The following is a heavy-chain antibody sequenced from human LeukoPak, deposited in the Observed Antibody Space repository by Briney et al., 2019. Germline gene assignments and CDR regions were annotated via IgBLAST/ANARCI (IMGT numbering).Heavy chain of an antibody. CDR3: GREGSAMAGCGMDV. D-gene: IGHD6-19*01. CDR1: GGSFSGYY. V-gene: IGHV4-34*01. CDR2: INHSGST. Sequence: SETLSLTCAVYGGSFSGYYWSWIRQPPGKGLEWIGEINHSGSTNYNPSLKSRVTISVDTSKNQFSLKLSSVTAADTAVYYCGREGSAMAGCGMDVWGQGTTVTVSS. J-gene: IGHJ6*02.